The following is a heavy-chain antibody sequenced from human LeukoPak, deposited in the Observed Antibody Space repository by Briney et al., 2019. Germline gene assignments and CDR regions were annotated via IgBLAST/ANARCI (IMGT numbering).Heavy chain of an antibody. V-gene: IGHV1-69*05. CDR2: IIPIFGTA. CDR1: GGTFSSYA. J-gene: IGHJ5*02. Sequence: PGASVKVSCKASGGTFSSYAISWVRQAPGQGLEWMGGIIPIFGTANYAQKFQGRVTITTDESTSTAYMELSSLRSEDTAVYYCASPYYDFWSGYSWEFDPWGRGTLVTVSS. CDR3: ASPYYDFWSGYSWEFDP. D-gene: IGHD3-3*01.